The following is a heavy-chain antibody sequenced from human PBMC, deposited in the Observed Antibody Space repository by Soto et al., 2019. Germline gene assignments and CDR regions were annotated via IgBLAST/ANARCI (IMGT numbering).Heavy chain of an antibody. CDR3: ARDLATVVTLVLGADY. CDR2: ISSSSSHI. CDR1: GFTFNSYS. D-gene: IGHD4-17*01. J-gene: IGHJ4*02. Sequence: EMQLVESGGGLVKPGGSLRLSCAASGFTFNSYSMNWVRQAPGKGLEWVSSISSSSSHIYYSDSTKGRFTISRDNAKNSLYLQMNGLRDEDTGVYYCARDLATVVTLVLGADYWGQGTLVTVSS. V-gene: IGHV3-21*01.